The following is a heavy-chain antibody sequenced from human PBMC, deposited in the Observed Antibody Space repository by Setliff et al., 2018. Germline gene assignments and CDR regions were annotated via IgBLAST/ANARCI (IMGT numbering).Heavy chain of an antibody. CDR3: ARTHCTTTSCFYFHY. CDR1: GASVTSFDYY. Sequence: SLTCTVSGASVTSFDYYWSWIRQPPGKGLEYIGHISHGVSTSYSPSLKSRLSISADTSKNQFSLELTSVTAADTAVYYCARTHCTTTSCFYFHYWGQGTVVTVSS. CDR2: ISHGVST. J-gene: IGHJ4*02. V-gene: IGHV4-30-4*01. D-gene: IGHD2-2*01.